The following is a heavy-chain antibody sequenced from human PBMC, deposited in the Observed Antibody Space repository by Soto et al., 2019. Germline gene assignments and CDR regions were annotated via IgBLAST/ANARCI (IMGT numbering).Heavy chain of an antibody. V-gene: IGHV1-58*01. Sequence: SVKVSCKASGFTFTSSAVQWVRQARGQRLEWIGWIVVGGGNTNYAQKFQERVTITRDMSTSTAYMELSSLRSEDTAVYYCAAASSGYSAFDIWGQGTMVTVSS. J-gene: IGHJ3*02. CDR1: GFTFTSSA. D-gene: IGHD3-22*01. CDR3: AAASSGYSAFDI. CDR2: IVVGGGNT.